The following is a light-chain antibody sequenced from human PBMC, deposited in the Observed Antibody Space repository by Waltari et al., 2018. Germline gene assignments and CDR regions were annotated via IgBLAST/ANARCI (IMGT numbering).Light chain of an antibody. Sequence: SSELTQDPAVSVALGQTVRIPFHGGLLSTFYPTWCRQKPGQAPELVIYGKNNRPSVIPDRFSASSSGTTTSLTITGAQAEDEADYYCSSRDISGDVVFGGGTELTVL. V-gene: IGLV3-19*01. CDR2: GKN. J-gene: IGLJ2*01. CDR1: LLSTFY. CDR3: SSRDISGDVV.